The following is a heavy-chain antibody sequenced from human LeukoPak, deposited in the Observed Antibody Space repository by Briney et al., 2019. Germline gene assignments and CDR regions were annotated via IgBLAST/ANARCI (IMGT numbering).Heavy chain of an antibody. J-gene: IGHJ4*02. CDR1: GFTFSSYA. CDR3: AKHMPSGLLLGDFDY. CDR2: ISGSGGST. Sequence: PGGSLRLSCAASGFTFSSYAMSWVRQAPGKGLEWVSTISGSGGSTYYADSVKGRFTISRDNSKNTLFLQMNSLRAEDTAVYNCAKHMPSGLLLGDFDYWGQGTLVTVSS. D-gene: IGHD3-22*01. V-gene: IGHV3-23*01.